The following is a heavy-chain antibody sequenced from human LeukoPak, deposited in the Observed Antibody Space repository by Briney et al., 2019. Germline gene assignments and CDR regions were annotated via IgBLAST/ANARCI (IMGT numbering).Heavy chain of an antibody. J-gene: IGHJ4*02. Sequence: PSETLSLTCTVSGGSISSSSYYWGWIRQPPGKGLEWIGSIYYSGSTYYNPSLKSRVTISVDTSKNQFSLKLSSVTAADTAVYYCARGGWYSSGWYRFDYWGQGTLVTVSS. D-gene: IGHD6-19*01. V-gene: IGHV4-39*07. CDR1: GGSISSSSYY. CDR2: IYYSGST. CDR3: ARGGWYSSGWYRFDY.